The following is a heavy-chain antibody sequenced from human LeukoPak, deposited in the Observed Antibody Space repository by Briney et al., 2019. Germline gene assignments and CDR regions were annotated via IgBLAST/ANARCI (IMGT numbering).Heavy chain of an antibody. D-gene: IGHD3-10*01. J-gene: IGHJ4*02. CDR3: ANGRRITMVRGVIRPFDY. CDR1: GFTFSNAW. Sequence: PGGSLRLSCAASGFTFSNAWMTWVRQAPGKGLEWVGRIKSKTNSGTTDYAAPVKGRFTISRDNSKNTLYLQMNSLRAEDTAVYYCANGRRITMVRGVIRPFDYWGQGTLVTVSS. CDR2: IKSKTNSGTT. V-gene: IGHV3-15*01.